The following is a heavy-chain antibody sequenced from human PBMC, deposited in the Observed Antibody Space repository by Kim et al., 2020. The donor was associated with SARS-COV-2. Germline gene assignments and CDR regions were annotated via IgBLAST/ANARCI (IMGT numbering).Heavy chain of an antibody. J-gene: IGHJ5*02. CDR1: GYTLIELS. D-gene: IGHD2-2*01. CDR2: FDPEDVET. V-gene: IGHV1-24*01. Sequence: ASVKVSCKVSGYTLIELSMHWVRQAPGKGLEWMGGFDPEDVETIYAQKFQGRVTMTEDTSTDTAYMELSSLRSEDTAVYYCATAPAYCSSTNCYVRGVGGWVDPWGQGTLVTVSS. CDR3: ATAPAYCSSTNCYVRGVGGWVDP.